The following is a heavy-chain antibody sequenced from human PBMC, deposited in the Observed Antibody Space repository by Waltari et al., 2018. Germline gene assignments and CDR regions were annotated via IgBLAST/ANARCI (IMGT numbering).Heavy chain of an antibody. J-gene: IGHJ3*02. CDR3: ARLMTDSEGAFDI. Sequence: EVQLVESGGGVVRPGGSLRLSCAASGFTFDDYGMSWVRRAAGKGLGWVAGSNWNGCITGYADPVKGGFTIARDNAKNSLYLKMNSLRAEDTALYYCARLMTDSEGAFDIWGQGTMVTVSS. CDR1: GFTFDDYG. CDR2: SNWNGCIT. V-gene: IGHV3-20*04. D-gene: IGHD2-21*02.